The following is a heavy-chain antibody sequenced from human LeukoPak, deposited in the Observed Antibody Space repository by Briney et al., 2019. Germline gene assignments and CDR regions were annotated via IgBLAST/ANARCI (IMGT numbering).Heavy chain of an antibody. CDR3: ARYSNYGDYYYYYMDV. CDR1: GGSISSGGYS. V-gene: IGHV4-30-4*07. Sequence: NPSQTLSLTCAVSGGSISSGGYSWSWIRQPPGKGLEWIGYIYYSGSTNYNPSLKSRVTISVDTSKNQFSLKLSSVTAADTAVYYCARYSNYGDYYYYYMDVWGKGTTVTVSS. J-gene: IGHJ6*03. CDR2: IYYSGST. D-gene: IGHD4-11*01.